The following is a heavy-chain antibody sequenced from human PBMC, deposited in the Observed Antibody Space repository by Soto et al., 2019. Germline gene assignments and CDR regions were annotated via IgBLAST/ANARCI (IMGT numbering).Heavy chain of an antibody. CDR3: AKNDDSFDY. CDR1: GFTFSAYG. Sequence: GGSLRLSCVASGFTFSAYGMHWVRQAAGKGPEWVAVIASDGSEKYYGDSVKGRFTISRDNSRDTLFLQMNSLRVEDTAVYYCAKNDDSFDYWGQGTLVTVSS. J-gene: IGHJ4*02. D-gene: IGHD3-16*01. V-gene: IGHV3-30*18. CDR2: IASDGSEK.